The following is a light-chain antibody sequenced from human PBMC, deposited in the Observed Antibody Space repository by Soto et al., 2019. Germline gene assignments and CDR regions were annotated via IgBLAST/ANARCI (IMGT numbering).Light chain of an antibody. CDR2: LNSDGSH. CDR3: QTWDTGSVI. Sequence: QLVLTQSPSASASLGASVKFTCTLSSGHSSYAIAWHQQQPEKGPRYLMKLNSDGSHNKGDGIPDRFSGSSSGAERYLTISSLQSEDEADYYCQTWDTGSVIFSGGTKLTVL. J-gene: IGLJ2*01. V-gene: IGLV4-69*01. CDR1: SGHSSYA.